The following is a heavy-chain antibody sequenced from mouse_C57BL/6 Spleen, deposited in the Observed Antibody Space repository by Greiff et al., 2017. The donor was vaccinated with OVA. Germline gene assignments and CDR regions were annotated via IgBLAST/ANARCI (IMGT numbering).Heavy chain of an antibody. J-gene: IGHJ3*01. CDR1: GYTFTDYE. CDR2: IDPETGGT. Sequence: QVQLQQSGAELVRPGASVTLSCKASGYTFTDYEMHWVKQTPVHGLEWIGAIDPETGGTAYNQKFKGKAILTADKSSSTAYMELRSLTSEDSAVYYCTRVYNGYDWFAYWGQGTLVTVSA. D-gene: IGHD2-2*01. V-gene: IGHV1-15*01. CDR3: TRVYNGYDWFAY.